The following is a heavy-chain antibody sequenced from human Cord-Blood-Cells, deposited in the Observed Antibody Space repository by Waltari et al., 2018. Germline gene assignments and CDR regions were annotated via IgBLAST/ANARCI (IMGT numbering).Heavy chain of an antibody. CDR2: ISGSGDST. J-gene: IGHJ4*02. Sequence: EVQLLESGGGLVQTGGSLRLSCAASGFTFSSYSMSSVRQAQGKGLEWVSAISGSGDSTYYPDSVKGRFTISRDNSKNTLYLQRNSLRAEDTAVYYCAKGAYRGSYYKVDYWGQGTLVTVSS. V-gene: IGHV3-23*01. D-gene: IGHD3-10*01. CDR3: AKGAYRGSYYKVDY. CDR1: GFTFSSYS.